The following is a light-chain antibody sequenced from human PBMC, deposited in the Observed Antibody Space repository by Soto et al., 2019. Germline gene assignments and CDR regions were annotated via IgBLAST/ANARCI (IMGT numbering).Light chain of an antibody. V-gene: IGKV1-5*03. CDR2: RAS. CDR3: QQYNSYPKT. CDR1: QSIDAW. J-gene: IGKJ2*01. Sequence: DVQMTQSPSPLSASIGDTVTITCRASQSIDAWLAWYQQKPGRPPKLLIYRASILENGVPSRFSGRGSGTEFTLTISGLRPDDLGTYFCQQYNSYPKTFGEGTKLDI.